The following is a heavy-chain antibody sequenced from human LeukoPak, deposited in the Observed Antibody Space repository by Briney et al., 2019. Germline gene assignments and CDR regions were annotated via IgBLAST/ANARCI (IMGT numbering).Heavy chain of an antibody. D-gene: IGHD3-10*01. CDR3: AKEPASGSCFDY. J-gene: IGHJ4*02. V-gene: IGHV3-23*01. CDR2: ISGSGTST. Sequence: RPGGSLRLSCAASGFTFSSYAMSWVRQAPGKGLEWVSGISGSGTSTYYADSVKGRFTISRDNSKNTLYLQMNSLRAEDTALYYCAKEPASGSCFDYWGQGTLVTVSS. CDR1: GFTFSSYA.